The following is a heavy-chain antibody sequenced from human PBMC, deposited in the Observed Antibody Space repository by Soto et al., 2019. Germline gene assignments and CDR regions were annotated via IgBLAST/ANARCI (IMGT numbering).Heavy chain of an antibody. D-gene: IGHD2-2*01. CDR1: GGSFSGYY. J-gene: IGHJ5*02. V-gene: IGHV4-34*01. CDR2: INHSGST. Sequence: QVQLQQWGAGLLKPSETLSLTCAVYGGSFSGYYWSWIRQPPGKGLEWIGEINHSGSTNYNPSLKRRVTISVDTSKNQFSLKLSSVTAADTAVYYCARDIVPAAGTVGFDPWGQGTLVTVSS. CDR3: ARDIVPAAGTVGFDP.